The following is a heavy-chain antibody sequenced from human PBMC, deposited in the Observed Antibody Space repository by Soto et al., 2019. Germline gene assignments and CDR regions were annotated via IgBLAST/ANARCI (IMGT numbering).Heavy chain of an antibody. CDR3: AARNVVAPY. CDR1: GFTVSSNY. D-gene: IGHD2-15*01. V-gene: IGHV3-66*01. Sequence: EVQLVESGGGLVQPGESLRLSCAASGFTVSSNYMSWVRQAPGKGLEWVSLIYSGGTTDYAYSVKGRFTISRDNSKNTLYLQMNSLRAEDTAVYYCAARNVVAPYWGQGTLVTVSS. CDR2: IYSGGTT. J-gene: IGHJ4*02.